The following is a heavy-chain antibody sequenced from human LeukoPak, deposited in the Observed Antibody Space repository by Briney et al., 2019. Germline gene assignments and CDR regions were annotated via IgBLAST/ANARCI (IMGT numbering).Heavy chain of an antibody. CDR3: ARDPRVWGSYVLYYFDY. V-gene: IGHV3-33*08. D-gene: IGHD3-16*01. CDR1: RFTFSNYA. CDR2: IWYDGSNK. Sequence: PGRSLRLSCAASRFTFSNYAMHWVRQAPGKGLEWVAVIWYDGSNKYYADSVKGRFTISRDNSKNTLYLQMNSLRAEDTAVYYCARDPRVWGSYVLYYFDYWGQGTLVTVSS. J-gene: IGHJ4*02.